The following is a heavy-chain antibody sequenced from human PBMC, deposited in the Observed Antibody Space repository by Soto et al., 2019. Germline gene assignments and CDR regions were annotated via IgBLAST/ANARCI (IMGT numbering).Heavy chain of an antibody. Sequence: QVQLVQSGAEVKKPGASVKVSCKASAYTFTSYGISWVRQATRQGLEWMGLISAYNGTTHYARMLQGRVTMTTDTSPSTAYMELRSLRSDDTAVYYCARDLGDAFDMWGQGTMVTVSS. CDR2: ISAYNGTT. CDR3: ARDLGDAFDM. J-gene: IGHJ3*02. CDR1: AYTFTSYG. V-gene: IGHV1-18*01.